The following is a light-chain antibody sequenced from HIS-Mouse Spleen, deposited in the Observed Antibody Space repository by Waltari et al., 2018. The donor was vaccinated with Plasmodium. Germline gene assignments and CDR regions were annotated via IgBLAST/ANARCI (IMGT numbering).Light chain of an antibody. J-gene: IGLJ2*01. Sequence: QSALTQPPSASGSPGQSVTISCTGTSSDVGGYNYVSWYQQHPVKAPKLMIYEVSKRPSWVPDRFSGYKSGNTASLTVSGLQAEDEADYYCSSYAGSNNLVFGGGTKLTVL. CDR2: EVS. CDR3: SSYAGSNNLV. CDR1: SSDVGGYNY. V-gene: IGLV2-8*01.